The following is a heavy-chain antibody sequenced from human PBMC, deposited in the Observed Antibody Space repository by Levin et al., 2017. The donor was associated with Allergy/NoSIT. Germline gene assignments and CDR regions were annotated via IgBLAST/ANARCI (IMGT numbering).Heavy chain of an antibody. Sequence: PSETLSLTCAVYGGSFSGYYWSWIRQPPGKGLEWIGEINHSGSTNYNPSLKSRVTISVDTSKNQFSLKLSSVTAADTAVYYCARVRAVDYMDVWGKGTTVTVSS. CDR1: GGSFSGYY. CDR2: INHSGST. D-gene: IGHD6-19*01. J-gene: IGHJ6*03. V-gene: IGHV4-34*01. CDR3: ARVRAVDYMDV.